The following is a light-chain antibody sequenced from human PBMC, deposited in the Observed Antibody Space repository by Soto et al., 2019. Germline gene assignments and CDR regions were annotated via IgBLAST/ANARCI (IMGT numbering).Light chain of an antibody. J-gene: IGKJ4*01. Sequence: EIVLTQSPATMSLSPGERATLSCRASQSVSSYFAWYQQKPGQAPMLLIYDASNRATGITARFSGSGSGTDFTITISSLGPEAFAVYYCQQRSNWLTFGGGTKVEIK. V-gene: IGKV3-11*01. CDR1: QSVSSY. CDR2: DAS. CDR3: QQRSNWLT.